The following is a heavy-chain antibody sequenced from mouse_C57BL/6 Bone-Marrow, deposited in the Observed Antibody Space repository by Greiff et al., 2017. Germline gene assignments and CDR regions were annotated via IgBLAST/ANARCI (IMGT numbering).Heavy chain of an antibody. V-gene: IGHV5-12*01. CDR3: ARRDYGSSYRWYFDV. D-gene: IGHD1-1*01. J-gene: IGHJ1*03. CDR1: GFTFSDYY. CDR2: ISNGGGST. Sequence: DVKLVESGGGLVQPGGSLKLSCAASGFTFSDYYMYWVRQTPEKRLEWVAYISNGGGSTYYPDTVKGRFTISRDNAKNTLYLQMSRLKSEDTAMYYCARRDYGSSYRWYFDVWGTGTTVTVSS.